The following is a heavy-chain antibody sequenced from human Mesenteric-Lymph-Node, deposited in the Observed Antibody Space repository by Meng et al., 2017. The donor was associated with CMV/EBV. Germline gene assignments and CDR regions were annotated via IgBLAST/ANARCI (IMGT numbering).Heavy chain of an antibody. J-gene: IGHJ6*02. V-gene: IGHV3-30*02. Sequence: GSLRLSCAASGFIFSNYGMHWVRQAPGRGLEWVAFIRYDGSNKNYADSVKGRFTISRDSSKNTLYLQMSGLRAEDTAVYYCARGSVGIDGMDVWGQGTTVTVSS. D-gene: IGHD6-13*01. CDR1: GFIFSNYG. CDR3: ARGSVGIDGMDV. CDR2: IRYDGSNK.